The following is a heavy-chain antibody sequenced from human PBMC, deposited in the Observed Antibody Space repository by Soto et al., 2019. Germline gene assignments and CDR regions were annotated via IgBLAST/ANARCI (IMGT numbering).Heavy chain of an antibody. J-gene: IGHJ4*02. CDR2: IYYSGST. CDR3: ARRVPKGYCSSTSCYDYFDY. CDR1: GGSISSSSYY. D-gene: IGHD2-2*01. Sequence: SETLSLTCTVSGGSISSSSYYWGWIRQPPGKGLEWIGSIYYSGSTYYNPSLKSRVTISVDTSKNQFSLKLSSVTAADTAVYYCARRVPKGYCSSTSCYDYFDYWGQGTLVTVSS. V-gene: IGHV4-39*01.